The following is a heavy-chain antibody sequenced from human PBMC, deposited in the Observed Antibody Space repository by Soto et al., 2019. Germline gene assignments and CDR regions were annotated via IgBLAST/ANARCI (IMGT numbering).Heavy chain of an antibody. V-gene: IGHV4-59*01. CDR3: AGELSSSTSPDAHYVPMEV. CDR2: ISDGGST. J-gene: IGHJ6*02. Sequence: SSETLCHTCNVSGACMDTYYWSCVRPAPGNGMEWIGYISDGGSTNYNPSLESRVTISLDTSKKQVSLKLSSVSAADTARYFCAGELSSSTSPDAHYVPMEVWGQGTSVT. D-gene: IGHD3-16*01. CDR1: GACMDTYY.